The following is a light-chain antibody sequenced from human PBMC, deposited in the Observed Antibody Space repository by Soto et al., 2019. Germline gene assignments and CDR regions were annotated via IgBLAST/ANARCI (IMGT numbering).Light chain of an antibody. CDR1: QSISRS. Sequence: EIVLTQSPAILSVSPGERATLSCRASQSISRSLAWYQQKPGQAPRLLISDASTRATGIPARFSGSGSGTDFVLTISRLEPEDFAVYYCQQYFKSPWTFGQGTKVDIK. V-gene: IGKV3-15*01. CDR2: DAS. J-gene: IGKJ1*01. CDR3: QQYFKSPWT.